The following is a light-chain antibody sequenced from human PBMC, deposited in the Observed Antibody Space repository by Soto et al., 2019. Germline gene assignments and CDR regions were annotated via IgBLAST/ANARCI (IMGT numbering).Light chain of an antibody. CDR2: GAS. J-gene: IGKJ1*01. CDR3: QQYGSSRT. CDR1: QSVSSSY. V-gene: IGKV3-20*01. Sequence: EIVFTQSPGPLSLSPGERATLSCRASQSVSSSYLAWYQQKPGQAPRLLIYGASSRATGIPDRFSGSGSGTDFTLTISRLEPEDFAVYYCQQYGSSRTFGQGTKVDIK.